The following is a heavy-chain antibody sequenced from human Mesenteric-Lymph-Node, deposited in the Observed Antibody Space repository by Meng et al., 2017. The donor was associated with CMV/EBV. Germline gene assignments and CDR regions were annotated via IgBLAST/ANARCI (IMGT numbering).Heavy chain of an antibody. CDR3: VRYYGAGSYFGDS. Sequence: GESLKISCAGSGFTFSHYAMSWVRQAPGKGLEWVSVIFGDGTTYYAGSVRGRFTISRDNSKDTLYLQMNSLRAEDTAVYYCVRYYGAGSYFGDSWGQGTQVTVSS. CDR2: IFGDGTT. CDR1: GFTFSHYA. V-gene: IGHV3-53*01. D-gene: IGHD3-10*01. J-gene: IGHJ4*02.